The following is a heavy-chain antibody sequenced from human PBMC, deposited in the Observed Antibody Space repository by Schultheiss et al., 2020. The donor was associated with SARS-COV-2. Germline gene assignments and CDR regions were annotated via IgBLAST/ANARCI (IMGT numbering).Heavy chain of an antibody. CDR3: ARDKVGYGDYYYGMDV. Sequence: ASVKVSCKASGYTFTSYGISWVRQAPGQGLEWMGWISAYNGNTNYAQKLQGRVTMTTDTSTSTAYMELRSLRSDDTAVYYCARDKVGYGDYYYGMDVWGQGTTVTVSS. J-gene: IGHJ6*02. V-gene: IGHV1-18*01. CDR2: ISAYNGNT. CDR1: GYTFTSYG. D-gene: IGHD4-17*01.